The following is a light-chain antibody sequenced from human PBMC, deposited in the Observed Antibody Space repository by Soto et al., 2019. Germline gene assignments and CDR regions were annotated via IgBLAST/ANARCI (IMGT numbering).Light chain of an antibody. J-gene: IGLJ3*02. CDR1: SSDVGGYNY. V-gene: IGLV2-14*01. CDR3: SSYTSSSTLDWV. Sequence: SALTQPASLSGSAGESITISCTGTSSDVGGYNYVSWYQHHPGKAPKLMIYEVSNRPSGVSNRFSGSKSGNTASLTISGLQAEDEADYYCSSYTSSSTLDWVFGGGTK. CDR2: EVS.